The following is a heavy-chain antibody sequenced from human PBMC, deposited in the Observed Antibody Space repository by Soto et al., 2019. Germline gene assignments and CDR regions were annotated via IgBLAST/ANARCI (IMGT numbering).Heavy chain of an antibody. CDR2: IYYSGST. Sequence: QVQLQESGPGLVKPSQTLSLTCTVSGGSISSGDYYWSWIRQPPGKGLEWIGYIYYSGSTYYNPSLKSRVTXSXDXXKNQFSLKLSYVTAADTAVYYCARVGGFGATTIDSWGQGTLVTVSS. J-gene: IGHJ4*02. D-gene: IGHD3-10*01. V-gene: IGHV4-30-4*01. CDR3: ARVGGFGATTIDS. CDR1: GGSISSGDYY.